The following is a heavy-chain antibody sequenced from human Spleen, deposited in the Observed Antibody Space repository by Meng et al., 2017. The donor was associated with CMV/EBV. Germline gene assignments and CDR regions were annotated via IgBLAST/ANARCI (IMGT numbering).Heavy chain of an antibody. CDR3: ARGRYYYDSSGYYYFDY. CDR2: ISSSSSTI. J-gene: IGHJ4*02. V-gene: IGHV3-48*04. D-gene: IGHD3-22*01. CDR1: GITLDEYA. Sequence: GESLKISCAASGITLDEYAMHWVRQAPGKGLEWVSYISSSSSTIYYADSVKSRFIISRDNAKNSLYLQMNSLRAEDTAVYSCARGRYYYDSSGYYYFDYWGQGTLVTVSS.